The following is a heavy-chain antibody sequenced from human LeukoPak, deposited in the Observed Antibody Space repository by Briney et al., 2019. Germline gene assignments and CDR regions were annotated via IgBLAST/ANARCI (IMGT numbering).Heavy chain of an antibody. CDR1: GYTFTSYG. CDR3: ARKVYSSGWYDRDY. D-gene: IGHD6-19*01. J-gene: IGHJ4*02. V-gene: IGHV1-18*01. CDR2: ISAYNGNT. Sequence: ASVKVSCKASGYTFTSYGISWVRQAPGQGLEWMGWISAYNGNTNYAQKLQGRVTMTTDTSTSTAYMELRSPRSDDTAVYYCARKVYSSGWYDRDYWGQGTLVTVSS.